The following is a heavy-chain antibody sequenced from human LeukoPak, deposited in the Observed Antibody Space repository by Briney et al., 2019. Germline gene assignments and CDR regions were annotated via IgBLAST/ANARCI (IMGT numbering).Heavy chain of an antibody. V-gene: IGHV3-33*01. CDR1: GFTFSSYG. Sequence: GRSLGLSCAASGFTFSSYGMHWVRQAPGKGLEWVAVIWYDGSSKYYADSVQGRFTISSDNSKNTLSLQMNSLRAEDTAVYYCARYSGSGALGSFDIWGQGTMVTVSS. CDR2: IWYDGSSK. CDR3: ARYSGSGALGSFDI. J-gene: IGHJ3*02. D-gene: IGHD3-10*01.